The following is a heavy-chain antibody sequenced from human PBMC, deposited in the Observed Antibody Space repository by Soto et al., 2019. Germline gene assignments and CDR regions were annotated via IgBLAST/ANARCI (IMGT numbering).Heavy chain of an antibody. J-gene: IGHJ4*02. CDR1: GFTFDDYA. CDR3: AKAWVWELLTQFDY. D-gene: IGHD1-26*01. Sequence: SLRLSCAASGFTFDDYAMHWVRQAPGKGLEWVSGISWNSGSIGYADSVKGRFTISRDNAKNSLYLQMNSLRAEDTALYYCAKAWVWELLTQFDYWGQGTLVTVSS. V-gene: IGHV3-9*01. CDR2: ISWNSGSI.